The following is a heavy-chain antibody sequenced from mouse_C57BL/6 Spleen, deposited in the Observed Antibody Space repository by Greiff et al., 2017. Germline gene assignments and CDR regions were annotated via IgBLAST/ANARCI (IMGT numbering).Heavy chain of an antibody. V-gene: IGHV1-39*01. CDR1: GYSFTDYN. CDR3: ARSGYYGSSTPWYCDV. CDR2: INPNYGTT. D-gene: IGHD1-1*01. J-gene: IGHJ1*03. Sequence: EVQLQQSGPELVKPGASVKISCKASGYSFTDYNMNWVKQSNGKSLEWIGVINPNYGTTSYNQKFKGKATLTVAQSSSTAYMQRNSLTSEDSAVYYCARSGYYGSSTPWYCDVWGTGTTVTVSS.